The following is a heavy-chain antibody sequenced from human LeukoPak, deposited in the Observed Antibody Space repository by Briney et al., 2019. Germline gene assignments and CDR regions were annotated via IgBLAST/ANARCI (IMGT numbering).Heavy chain of an antibody. D-gene: IGHD3-10*01. CDR1: GFTVSSNY. J-gene: IGHJ4*02. CDR2: IYSDGST. V-gene: IGHV3-66*01. CDR3: ARYYASGNYYTDS. Sequence: PGGSLRLSCAASGFTVSSNYMTWVRQAPGKGLEWLSVIYSDGSTYYADSVKGRFTISRDNPKNTLYLQMNSLRADDTAVYYCARYYASGNYYTDSWGQGTLVIVSS.